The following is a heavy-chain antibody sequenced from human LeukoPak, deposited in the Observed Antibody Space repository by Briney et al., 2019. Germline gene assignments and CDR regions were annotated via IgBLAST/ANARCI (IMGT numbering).Heavy chain of an antibody. CDR2: INPNSGGT. V-gene: IGHV1-2*06. Sequence: ASVKVSCKASGYTFTGYYMHWVRQAPGRGLEWMGRINPNSGGTNYAQKFQGRVTMTRDSSISTAYMELSRLRSDDTAVYYCTRDRGYDYFFDYWGQGTLVTASS. CDR3: TRDRGYDYFFDY. J-gene: IGHJ4*02. CDR1: GYTFTGYY. D-gene: IGHD5-12*01.